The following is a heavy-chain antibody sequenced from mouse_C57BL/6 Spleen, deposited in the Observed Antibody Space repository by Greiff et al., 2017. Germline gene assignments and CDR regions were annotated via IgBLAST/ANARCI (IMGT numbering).Heavy chain of an antibody. Sequence: QVQLQQPGAELVMPGASVKLSCKASGYTFTSYWMHWVKQRPGQGLEWIGEIDPSDSYTNYNQKFKGRSTLTVDKSSSTAYMQLSSLTSEDSAVYYCARPLKDYAMDYWGQGTSVTVSS. CDR1: GYTFTSYW. J-gene: IGHJ4*01. V-gene: IGHV1-69*01. CDR2: IDPSDSYT. CDR3: ARPLKDYAMDY.